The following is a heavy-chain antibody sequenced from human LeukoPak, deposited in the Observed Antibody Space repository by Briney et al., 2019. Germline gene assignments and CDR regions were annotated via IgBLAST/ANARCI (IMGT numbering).Heavy chain of an antibody. D-gene: IGHD3-22*01. Sequence: SGTLSLTCTVSGASFSSGDQYWNWIRQSPGKGLEWIGSIHPSGTLYNNPSLESRVTMSMDTSKNQLSLNLNSVTAADTAVYFCSRGLDSRKLGYWGQGTLVTVSS. CDR3: SRGLDSRKLGY. CDR2: IHPSGTL. CDR1: GASFSSGDQY. V-gene: IGHV4-31*03. J-gene: IGHJ4*02.